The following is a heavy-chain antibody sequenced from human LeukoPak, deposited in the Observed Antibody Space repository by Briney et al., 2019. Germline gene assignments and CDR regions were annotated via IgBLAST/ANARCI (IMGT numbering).Heavy chain of an antibody. CDR2: ISSSSSYI. J-gene: IGHJ6*03. V-gene: IGHV3-21*01. Sequence: GGSLRLSCAASGFTFSSYSMNWVRQAPGKGPEWVSSISSSSSYIYYADSVKGRFTISRDNAKNSLYLQMNSLRAEDTAVYYCAREPYNWNTGYYYYMDVWGKGTTVTVSS. D-gene: IGHD1/OR15-1a*01. CDR1: GFTFSSYS. CDR3: AREPYNWNTGYYYYMDV.